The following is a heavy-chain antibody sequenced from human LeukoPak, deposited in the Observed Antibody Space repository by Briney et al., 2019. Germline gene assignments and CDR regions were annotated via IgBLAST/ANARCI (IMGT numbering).Heavy chain of an antibody. D-gene: IGHD3-16*01. J-gene: IGHJ6*03. V-gene: IGHV1-18*01. CDR2: ISAYNGNT. CDR1: GYTFTSYG. CDR3: AREQEFGASYYYYMDV. Sequence: ASVKVSCKASGYTFTSYGISWVRQAPGQGLEWMGWISAYNGNTNYAQKLQGRVTMTTDTSTSTAYMELRSLRSDDTAVYYCAREQEFGASYYYYMDVWGKGTTVTVSS.